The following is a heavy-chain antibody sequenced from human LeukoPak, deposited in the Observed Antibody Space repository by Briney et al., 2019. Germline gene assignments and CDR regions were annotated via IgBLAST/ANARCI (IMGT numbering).Heavy chain of an antibody. D-gene: IGHD2-21*02. CDR2: ISAYNGNT. J-gene: IGHJ4*02. Sequence: ASVKVSCKASGGTFSSYAISWVRQAPGQGLEWMGWISAYNGNTNYAQKLQGRVTMTTDTSTSTAYMELRSLRSDDTAVYYCARGGGLAYCGGDCHFDYWGQGTLVTVSS. CDR1: GGTFSSYA. CDR3: ARGGGLAYCGGDCHFDY. V-gene: IGHV1-18*01.